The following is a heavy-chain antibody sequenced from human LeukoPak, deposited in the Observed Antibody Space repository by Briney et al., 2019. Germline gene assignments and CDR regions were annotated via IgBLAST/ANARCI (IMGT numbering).Heavy chain of an antibody. J-gene: IGHJ4*02. CDR3: AKDRTVGYYDSSGYYYDTKYFDY. CDR1: GFTFSSYG. CDR2: IRYDGSNK. D-gene: IGHD3-22*01. Sequence: GGSLRLSCAASGFTFSSYGMHWVRQAPGKGLEWVAFIRYDGSNKYYADSVKGRFTISRDNSKNTLYLQMNSLRAEDTAVYQCAKDRTVGYYDSSGYYYDTKYFDYWGQGTLVTVSS. V-gene: IGHV3-30*02.